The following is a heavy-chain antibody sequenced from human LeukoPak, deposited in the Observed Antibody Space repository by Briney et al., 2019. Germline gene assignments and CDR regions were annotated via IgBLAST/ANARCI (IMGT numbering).Heavy chain of an antibody. Sequence: PSETLSLTCTVSGGSISSYYWSWIRQPPGRGLEWIGYIYHTGSTSYNPSLKGRVTISVDTSKNQFSLKLSSVTAADTAVYYCARGGLWFGELLGYWGQGTLVTVSS. J-gene: IGHJ4*02. V-gene: IGHV4-59*01. D-gene: IGHD3-10*01. CDR2: IYHTGST. CDR1: GGSISSYY. CDR3: ARGGLWFGELLGY.